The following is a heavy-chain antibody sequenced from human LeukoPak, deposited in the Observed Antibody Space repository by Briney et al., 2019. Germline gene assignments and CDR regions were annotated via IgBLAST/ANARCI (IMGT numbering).Heavy chain of an antibody. CDR1: GFALSSYA. CDR2: ISGSGGST. CDR3: ARPRPGTTTYFDN. D-gene: IGHD1-1*01. Sequence: PGGSLRLSCAASGFALSSYAMSWVRQPRGRGLEWVSAISGSGGSTYYADSVKGRFTNSRDNSKYTLYLQMNSLRADDTAVYYCARPRPGTTTYFDNWGQGTLVTVSS. V-gene: IGHV3-23*01. J-gene: IGHJ4*02.